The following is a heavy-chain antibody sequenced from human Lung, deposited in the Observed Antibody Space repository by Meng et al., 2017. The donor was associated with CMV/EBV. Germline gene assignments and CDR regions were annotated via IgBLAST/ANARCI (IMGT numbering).Heavy chain of an antibody. CDR3: ATVGYAGNPRPFQH. Sequence: CAVSCASFSDCCRSWIRQSPGGGREWIGEINHSGSTNCSPSLTSRFTMSLDTSKRQFSLQLKSVTAADTALYFCATVGYAGNPRPFQHWGQGTLVTVSS. J-gene: IGHJ1*01. CDR2: INHSGST. D-gene: IGHD4-23*01. CDR1: CASFSDCC. V-gene: IGHV4-34*01.